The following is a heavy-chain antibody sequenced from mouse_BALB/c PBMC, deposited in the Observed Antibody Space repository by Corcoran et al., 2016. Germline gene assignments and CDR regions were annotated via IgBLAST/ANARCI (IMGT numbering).Heavy chain of an antibody. V-gene: IGHV1-26*01. CDR1: GYSFTGYY. CDR2: INPYNGAT. J-gene: IGHJ4*01. CDR3: ARSLYGNGAMDY. Sequence: EVQLQQSGPELVKPGASVKISCKASGYSFTGYYMHWVKQSHVKSLEWSGRINPYNGATSYNQNFKDKASLTVDKSSSTAYMELHSLTSEDSAVYYCARSLYGNGAMDYWGQGTSVTVSS. D-gene: IGHD2-1*01.